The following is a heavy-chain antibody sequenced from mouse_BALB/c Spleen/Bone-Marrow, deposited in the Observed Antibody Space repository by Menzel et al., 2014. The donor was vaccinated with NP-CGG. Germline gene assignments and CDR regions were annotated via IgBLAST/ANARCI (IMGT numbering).Heavy chain of an antibody. CDR3: TIRYYAMDY. CDR1: GYTFTRYT. D-gene: IGHD1-1*01. CDR2: IIPNSGYS. V-gene: IGHV1-4*01. Sequence: QVQLQQSGAELARPEASVKMSCQASGYTFTRYTMHWEKKRPGQGLEWIGYIIPNSGYSNYNQKFKDKATLTADKSSSTAYMQLSSLTSEDSAVYYCTIRYYAMDYWGQGTSVTVSS. J-gene: IGHJ4*01.